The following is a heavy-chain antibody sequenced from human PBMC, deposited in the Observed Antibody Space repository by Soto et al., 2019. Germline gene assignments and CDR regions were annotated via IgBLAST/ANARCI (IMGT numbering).Heavy chain of an antibody. J-gene: IGHJ4*02. CDR2: IYSGGST. D-gene: IGHD3-22*01. V-gene: IGHV3-53*01. Sequence: GGSLRLSCAASGFTVSSNYMSWVRQAPGKGLEWVSVIYSGGSTYYADSVKGRFTISRDNSKNTLYLQMNSLRAEDTAVYYCASPGNYYDSSGADYWGQGTLVTVSS. CDR1: GFTVSSNY. CDR3: ASPGNYYDSSGADY.